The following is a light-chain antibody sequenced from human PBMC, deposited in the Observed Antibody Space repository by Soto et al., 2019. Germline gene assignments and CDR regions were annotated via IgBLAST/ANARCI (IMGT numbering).Light chain of an antibody. V-gene: IGKV3-20*01. CDR3: QQYSSLWT. CDR2: GAS. CDR1: QSVSNNY. J-gene: IGKJ1*01. Sequence: EIVLTQSPGTLSLSPGERATLSSRTSQSVSNNYLAWYQQKPGQAPRLLIYGASSRATGIPDRLSGSGSGTDFTLSISRLEPEDFAVYYCQQYSSLWTFGQGTKVDIK.